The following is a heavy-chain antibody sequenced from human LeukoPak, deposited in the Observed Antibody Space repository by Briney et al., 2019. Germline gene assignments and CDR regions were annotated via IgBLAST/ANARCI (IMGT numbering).Heavy chain of an antibody. V-gene: IGHV4-59*12. CDR3: ATLFGEFYGSGSYSYISNVRDY. D-gene: IGHD3-10*01. CDR2: IYYSGST. J-gene: IGHJ4*02. Sequence: SETLSLTCTVSGGSISSYYWSWIRQPPGKGLEWIGYIYYSGSTNYNPSLKSRVTISVGTSKNQFSLKLSSVTAADTAVYYCATLFGEFYGSGSYSYISNVRDYWGQGTLVTVSS. CDR1: GGSISSYY.